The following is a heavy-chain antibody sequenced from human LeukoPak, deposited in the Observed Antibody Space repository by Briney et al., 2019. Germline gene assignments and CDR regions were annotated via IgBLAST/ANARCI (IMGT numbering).Heavy chain of an antibody. CDR1: GGSISSYY. Sequence: SETLSPTCTVSGGSISSYYWSWIRQPPGKGLEWIGYIYTSGSTNYNPSLKSRVTISVDTSKNQFSLKLSSVTAADTAVYYCAREGSSSSYNWFDPWGQGTLVTVSS. D-gene: IGHD6-13*01. J-gene: IGHJ5*02. CDR3: AREGSSSSYNWFDP. CDR2: IYTSGST. V-gene: IGHV4-4*09.